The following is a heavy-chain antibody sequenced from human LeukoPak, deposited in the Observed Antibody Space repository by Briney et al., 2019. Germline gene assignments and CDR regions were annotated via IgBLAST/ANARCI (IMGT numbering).Heavy chain of an antibody. Sequence: GGSLRLSCAASGFNFIDYSMNWVRQAPGKGLEWISYIGISSGNTKYADSVKGRFTISRDKARNSLYLQVNSLRVEDTAVYYCARDHRYAFDNWGHGTLVTVSS. D-gene: IGHD5-12*01. CDR2: IGISSGNT. CDR3: ARDHRYAFDN. V-gene: IGHV3-48*01. J-gene: IGHJ4*01. CDR1: GFNFIDYS.